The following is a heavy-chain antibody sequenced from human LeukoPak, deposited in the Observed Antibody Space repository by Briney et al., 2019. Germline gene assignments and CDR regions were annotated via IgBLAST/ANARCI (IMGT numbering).Heavy chain of an antibody. J-gene: IGHJ4*02. CDR1: GFTFSKYS. V-gene: IGHV3-69-1*01. D-gene: IGHD6-13*01. CDR2: ISTSGNT. CDR3: ARVRSSSFDY. Sequence: GGSLRLSCAASGFTFSKYSMNWIRQAPGKGLEWVSLISTSGNTYYADSVKGRFTISRDNAKNSLYLQMNSLRVEDTAVYYCARVRSSSFDYWGQGTLVTVSS.